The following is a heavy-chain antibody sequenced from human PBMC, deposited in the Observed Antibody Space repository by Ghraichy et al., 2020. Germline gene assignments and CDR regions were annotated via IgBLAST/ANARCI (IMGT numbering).Heavy chain of an antibody. CDR3: AKFTVATTGFDS. CDR2: LGSSGTRT. CDR1: GFTFSGFS. D-gene: IGHD5-12*01. J-gene: IGHJ4*02. V-gene: IGHV3-23*05. Sequence: LSLTCAASGFTFSGFSMSWVRQAPGKGLEWVSALGSSGTRTHYADSVTGRFTISRDTSKNTLYLQMHSLRVEDTAVYYCAKFTVATTGFDSWGQGILVTVSS.